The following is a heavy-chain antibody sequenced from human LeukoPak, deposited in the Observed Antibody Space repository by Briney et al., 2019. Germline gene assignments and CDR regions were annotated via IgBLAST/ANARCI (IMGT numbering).Heavy chain of an antibody. J-gene: IGHJ5*02. D-gene: IGHD3-3*01. CDR3: AKEALHYDFWSGYSNWFDP. CDR1: GFTSDDYA. V-gene: IGHV3-9*02. CDR2: ISWNSGSI. Sequence: PGGSLRLSCAASGFTSDDYAMHWVRQAPGKGLEWVPGISWNSGSIGYADSVKGRFTISRDNAKNSLYLQMNSLRAEDTALYYCAKEALHYDFWSGYSNWFDPWGQGTLVTVSS.